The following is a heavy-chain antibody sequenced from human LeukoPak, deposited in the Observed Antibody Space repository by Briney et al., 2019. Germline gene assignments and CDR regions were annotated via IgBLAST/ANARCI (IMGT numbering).Heavy chain of an antibody. Sequence: SETLSLTCAVSGASISSIYWSWIRPPQGKGLGWIGYTSSSISDDASLKSRVAVSVDQSQNQVSLSLTSVTAADTAVYYCARVLAIFRLDTTDFYMDVWGKGTTVTVSS. CDR3: ARVLAIFRLDTTDFYMDV. V-gene: IGHV4-59*01. J-gene: IGHJ6*03. D-gene: IGHD3/OR15-3a*01. CDR2: TSSSI. CDR1: GASISSIY.